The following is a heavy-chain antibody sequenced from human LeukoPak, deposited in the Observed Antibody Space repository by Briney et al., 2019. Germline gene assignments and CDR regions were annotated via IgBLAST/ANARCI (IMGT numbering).Heavy chain of an antibody. J-gene: IGHJ4*02. D-gene: IGHD3-3*01. Sequence: GGSLRLSCVASGFTFGKYWMSWVRQAPGKGLEWVANIKLDGSEKNYVDSVKGRFSISRDNTKNSLYLQMNSLRAEDTAVFYCARDQYDTWSRRGNFDSWGQGTLVIVSS. CDR3: ARDQYDTWSRRGNFDS. CDR1: GFTFGKYW. V-gene: IGHV3-7*03. CDR2: IKLDGSEK.